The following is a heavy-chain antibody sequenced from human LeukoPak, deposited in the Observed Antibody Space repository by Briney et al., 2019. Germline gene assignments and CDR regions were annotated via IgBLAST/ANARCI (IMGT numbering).Heavy chain of an antibody. V-gene: IGHV1-2*02. CDR1: GYTLTGYF. Sequence: ASAKVSCKPSGYTLTGYFMQAGSHGPRERLEWVGWINPKSGGTNYAQKLQGRVTITRDTSNSTACMELRRLRSADTAVYYCASGITVTTSKYEWFDPLGEGSLVTVS. J-gene: IGHJ5*02. CDR3: ASGITVTTSKYEWFDP. CDR2: INPKSGGT. D-gene: IGHD4-17*01.